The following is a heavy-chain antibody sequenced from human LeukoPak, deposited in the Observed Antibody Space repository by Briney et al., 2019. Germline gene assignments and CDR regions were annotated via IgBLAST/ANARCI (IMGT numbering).Heavy chain of an antibody. J-gene: IGHJ4*02. CDR2: ISASGSAT. V-gene: IGHV3-23*01. Sequence: PGGSLRLSCAASGFTFSSYWMSWVRQAPGKGLEWVAAISASGSATSYADSVRGRFTISRDNSKNTVYLQLNSLRAGDTAIYYCTKDRRGPAAGTWYFDSWGQGTLVTVSS. D-gene: IGHD6-13*01. CDR3: TKDRRGPAAGTWYFDS. CDR1: GFTFSSYW.